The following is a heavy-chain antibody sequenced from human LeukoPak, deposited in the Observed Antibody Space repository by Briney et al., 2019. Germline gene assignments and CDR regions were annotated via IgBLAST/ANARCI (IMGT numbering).Heavy chain of an antibody. CDR1: GYTFTGYY. V-gene: IGHV1-18*04. J-gene: IGHJ4*02. CDR2: ISAYNGNT. D-gene: IGHD2-15*01. Sequence: ASVKVSCKASGYTFTGYYMHWVRQAPGQGLEWMGWISAYNGNTNYAQKLQGRVTMTTDTSTSTAYMELRSLRSDDTAVYYCARERVVEWDYWGQGTLVTVSS. CDR3: ARERVVEWDY.